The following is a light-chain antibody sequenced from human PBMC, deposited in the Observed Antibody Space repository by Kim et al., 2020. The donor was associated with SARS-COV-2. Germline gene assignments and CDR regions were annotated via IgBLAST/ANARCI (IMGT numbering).Light chain of an antibody. CDR1: QSVGSN. CDR2: VAS. Sequence: EIVMTQSPATLSVSSGERATLSCRASQSVGSNLAWFQQKPGQTPRLLISVASTRAAGVPVRFNGSGSGKDFTLTISSLQSEDFAVYYCQQYNNWALTFGGGTKVEI. V-gene: IGKV3-15*01. J-gene: IGKJ4*01. CDR3: QQYNNWALT.